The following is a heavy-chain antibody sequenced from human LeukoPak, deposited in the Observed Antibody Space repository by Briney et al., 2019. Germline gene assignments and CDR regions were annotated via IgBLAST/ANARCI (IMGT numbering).Heavy chain of an antibody. V-gene: IGHV1-8*01. CDR2: MNPNSGNT. Sequence: ASVKVSCKVSGYTLTELSMHWVRQAPGQGLEWMGWMNPNSGNTGYAQKFQGRVTMTRNTSISTAYMELSSLRSEDTAVYYCARVAVVESSGYLPGYYYGMDVWGQGTTVTVSS. CDR1: GYTLTELS. D-gene: IGHD3-22*01. CDR3: ARVAVVESSGYLPGYYYGMDV. J-gene: IGHJ6*02.